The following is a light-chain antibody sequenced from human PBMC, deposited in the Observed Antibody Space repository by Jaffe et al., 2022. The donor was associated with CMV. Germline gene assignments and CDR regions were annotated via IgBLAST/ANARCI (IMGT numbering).Light chain of an antibody. V-gene: IGLV2-23*02. Sequence: QSALTQPASVSGSPGQSITISCTGTRSDVGVYNLVSWYQQHPGRPPKLLIYDVNKRPSGVSHRFSGSKSGNTASLTISGLQSEDESHYYCCSYTVTTTYVFGTGTAVTVL. CDR1: RSDVGVYNL. CDR2: DVN. J-gene: IGLJ1*01. CDR3: CSYTVTTTYV.